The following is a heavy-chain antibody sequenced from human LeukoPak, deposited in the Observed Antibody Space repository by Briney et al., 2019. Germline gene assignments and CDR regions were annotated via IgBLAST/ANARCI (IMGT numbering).Heavy chain of an antibody. Sequence: PSETLSLTCTVSGGSMSNFYWSWIRQSAGKGLEWIGRIYSSGDTRYNPSLKSRVTMSVDTSKNHFSLKLSSVTAADTAVYYCARVTPLRLRFLEWHAFDLWGQGTMVTVSS. V-gene: IGHV4-4*07. CDR3: ARVTPLRLRFLEWHAFDL. CDR2: IYSSGDT. CDR1: GGSMSNFY. D-gene: IGHD3-3*01. J-gene: IGHJ3*01.